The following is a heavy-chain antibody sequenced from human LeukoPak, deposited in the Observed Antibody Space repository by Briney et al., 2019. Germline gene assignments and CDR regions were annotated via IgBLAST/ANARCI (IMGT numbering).Heavy chain of an antibody. CDR2: ISGSGGST. CDR1: GLTFSNYA. D-gene: IGHD2-21*02. J-gene: IGHJ2*01. V-gene: IGHV3-23*01. CDR3: ARETYCGGDCYYNWYFDL. Sequence: GGSLRLSCAASGLTFSNYAMSWVRQAPGKGLEWVSGISGSGGSTHYADSVKGRFTISRDNSKNTLYLQMNSLRAEDTALYHCARETYCGGDCYYNWYFDLWGRGTLVTVSS.